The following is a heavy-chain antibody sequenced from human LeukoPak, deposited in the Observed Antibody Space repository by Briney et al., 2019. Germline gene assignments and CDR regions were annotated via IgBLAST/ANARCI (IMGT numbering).Heavy chain of an antibody. CDR3: ARVPGPYTTSRFDY. CDR2: IDPNSGGT. D-gene: IGHD6-13*01. CDR1: GYTFTDYY. V-gene: IGHV1-2*02. Sequence: ASVRVSCKTSGYTFTDYYLHWVRQAPGQGLEWMGRIDPNSGGTNYAQKFQVRVTVTRDTSISTVYMELSGLRSDDTAVYYCARVPGPYTTSRFDYWGQGTLVTVSS. J-gene: IGHJ4*02.